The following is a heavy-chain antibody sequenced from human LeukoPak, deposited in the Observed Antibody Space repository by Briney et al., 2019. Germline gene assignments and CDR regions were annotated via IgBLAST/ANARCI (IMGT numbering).Heavy chain of an antibody. CDR3: ARVPGPYTTSRFDY. CDR2: IDPNSGGT. D-gene: IGHD6-13*01. CDR1: GYTFTDYY. V-gene: IGHV1-2*02. Sequence: ASVRVSCKTSGYTFTDYYLHWVRQAPGQGLEWMGRIDPNSGGTNYAQKFQVRVTVTRDTSISTVYMELSGLRSDDTAVYYCARVPGPYTTSRFDYWGQGTLVTVSS. J-gene: IGHJ4*02.